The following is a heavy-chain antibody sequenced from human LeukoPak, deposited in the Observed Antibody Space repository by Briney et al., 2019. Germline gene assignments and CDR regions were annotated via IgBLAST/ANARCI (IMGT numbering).Heavy chain of an antibody. Sequence: SESLSLTCTVSGGFISNSNYYWGWIRQPPGKGLEWIGSIYYSGRTYYNPSLNSRVTISVDTPNNQFSLKLNSVTAADTAVYYCVRLYYYDRIRPPLWGQGTLVIVSS. J-gene: IGHJ4*02. D-gene: IGHD3-22*01. CDR2: IYYSGRT. CDR3: VRLYYYDRIRPPL. V-gene: IGHV4-39*01. CDR1: GGFISNSNYY.